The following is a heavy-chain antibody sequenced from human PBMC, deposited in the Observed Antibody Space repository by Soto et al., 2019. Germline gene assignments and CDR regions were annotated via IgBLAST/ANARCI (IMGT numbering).Heavy chain of an antibody. J-gene: IGHJ4*02. D-gene: IGHD1-1*01. V-gene: IGHV5-10-1*03. CDR3: VRHGNGTPYYFDC. CDR2: IDPSDSYT. Sequence: EVQLVQSGAEVKKPGESLTISCKGSGYKCIGYWKSWVRQMPGKGLEWVGRIDPSDSYTSYSPSFQGHVTISVDKSISTAYLQWRSLQASDTAKYYCVRHGNGTPYYFDCWGRGTLVPVSS. CDR1: GYKCIGYW.